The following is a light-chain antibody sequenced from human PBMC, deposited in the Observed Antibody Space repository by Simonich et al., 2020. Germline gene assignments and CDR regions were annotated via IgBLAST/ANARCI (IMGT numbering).Light chain of an antibody. J-gene: IGLJ3*02. CDR1: SSNIGSNY. V-gene: IGLV1-47*01. CDR3: AAWDDSLSGSWV. CDR2: RNN. Sequence: QSVLTQPPSASGTPGQRVTISCSGSSSNIGSNYVYWYKQLPGTAPKLLIHRNNQRPSGVPDRFSGSKSGTSASLAISGLRSEDEADYYCAAWDDSLSGSWVFGGGTKLTVL.